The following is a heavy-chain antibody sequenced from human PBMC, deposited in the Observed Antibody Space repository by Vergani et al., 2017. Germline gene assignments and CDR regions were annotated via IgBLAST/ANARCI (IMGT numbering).Heavy chain of an antibody. CDR3: AHATPAAMGTRFDY. CDR2: IYWDDDK. V-gene: IGHV2-5*02. D-gene: IGHD2-2*01. J-gene: IGHJ4*02. Sequence: QITLKESGPTLVKPTQTLTLTCTFSGFSLSTSGVGVGWIRQPPGKALEWLALIYWDDDKRYSPSLKSRLTITKDTSKNQVVLTMTNMDPVDTATYYCAHATPAAMGTRFDYWGQGTLVTVSS. CDR1: GFSLSTSGVG.